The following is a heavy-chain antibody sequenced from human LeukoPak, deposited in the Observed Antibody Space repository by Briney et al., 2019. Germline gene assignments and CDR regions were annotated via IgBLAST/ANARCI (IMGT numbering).Heavy chain of an antibody. CDR2: IGPTGSDR. V-gene: IGHV3-21*06. D-gene: IGHD1-14*01. Sequence: PGGSLRLSCTASGLTFSTSGFNWVRQDPGKGLEWVASIGPTGSDRYHAESIKGRFTISRDNPNNFLYLQMNSLRAEDTAVYYCATETNGRHYDYWGQGTLLTVSS. CDR1: GLTFSTSG. CDR3: ATETNGRHYDY. J-gene: IGHJ4*02.